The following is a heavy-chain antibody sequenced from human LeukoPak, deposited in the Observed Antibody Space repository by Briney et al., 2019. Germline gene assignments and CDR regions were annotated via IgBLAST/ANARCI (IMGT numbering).Heavy chain of an antibody. J-gene: IGHJ4*02. CDR1: GFTFSSDW. Sequence: PGGSLRLSCAASGFTFSSDWMSWVRQAPGKGLEWVANIKQDGSEKYYVDSVKGRFTISRDNAKNSLYLQMNSLRAEDTAVYYCASESVRGLSFDYWGQGTLVTVSS. CDR3: ASESVRGLSFDY. V-gene: IGHV3-7*01. CDR2: IKQDGSEK. D-gene: IGHD3-10*01.